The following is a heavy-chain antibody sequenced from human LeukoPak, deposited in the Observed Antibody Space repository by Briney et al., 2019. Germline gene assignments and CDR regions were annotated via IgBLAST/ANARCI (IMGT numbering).Heavy chain of an antibody. V-gene: IGHV4-4*07. CDR3: ARDYDILTGYYGGDAFDI. D-gene: IGHD3-9*01. CDR2: IYTSGST. J-gene: IGHJ3*02. CDR1: GGSISSYY. Sequence: SETLSLTCTVSGGSISSYYWSWIRQPAGKGLEWIGRIYTSGSTNYNPSRKSRVTMSVDTSKNQFSLKLSSVTAADTAVYYCARDYDILTGYYGGDAFDIWGQGTMVTVSS.